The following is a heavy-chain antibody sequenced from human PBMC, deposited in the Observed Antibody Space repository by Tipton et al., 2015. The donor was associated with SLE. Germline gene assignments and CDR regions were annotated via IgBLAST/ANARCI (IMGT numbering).Heavy chain of an antibody. D-gene: IGHD3-10*01. CDR3: ARGRAIGTVSFGVDF. Sequence: QSGAEVKKPGASVKVSCKASGYTFTNYDINWVRQATGQGLEWMGWMNPNSGNTGCAQKFQDRVTMTRNTSISTAYMELRTLRYEDTAVYYCARGRAIGTVSFGVDFWGQGTTVIVSS. CDR1: GYTFTNYD. J-gene: IGHJ6*02. CDR2: MNPNSGNT. V-gene: IGHV1-8*01.